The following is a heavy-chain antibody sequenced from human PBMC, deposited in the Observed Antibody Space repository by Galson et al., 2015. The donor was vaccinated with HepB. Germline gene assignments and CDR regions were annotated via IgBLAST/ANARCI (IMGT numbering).Heavy chain of an antibody. CDR3: ARAYYAPTVYFDY. Sequence: SLRLSCAASGFTVSSNYMSWVRQAPGKGLEWVSVIYSGGSTYYADSVKGRFTISRDNSKNTLYLQMNSLRAEDTAVYYCARAYYAPTVYFDYWGQGTLVTVSS. D-gene: IGHD2-2*01. CDR2: IYSGGST. V-gene: IGHV3-66*01. CDR1: GFTVSSNY. J-gene: IGHJ4*02.